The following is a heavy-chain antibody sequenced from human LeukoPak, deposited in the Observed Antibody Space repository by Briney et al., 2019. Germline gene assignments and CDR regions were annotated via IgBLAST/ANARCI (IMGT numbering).Heavy chain of an antibody. CDR3: AKDRNTADPYYFDY. Sequence: PGGSLRLSCAASGFTFSSYWMHWVRQAPGKGLEWVAFIRYDGSNKYYADSVKGRLTISRDNSKNTLYLQMNSLRAEDTAVYYCAKDRNTADPYYFDYWGQGTLVTVSS. CDR2: IRYDGSNK. V-gene: IGHV3-30*02. CDR1: GFTFSSYW. D-gene: IGHD5-18*01. J-gene: IGHJ4*02.